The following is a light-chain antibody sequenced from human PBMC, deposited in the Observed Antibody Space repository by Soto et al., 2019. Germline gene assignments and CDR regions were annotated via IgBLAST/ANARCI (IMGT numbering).Light chain of an antibody. Sequence: QTVVTQEPSVSVSPGGTVTLTGGLSSGSVSSSYYSSWYQQTPGQAPRTLIYNTNIRSSGVPDRFSGSIVGNKSALTITGAQADDESYYYCVLYMGTGLWVFGGGTKLTVL. CDR2: NTN. CDR1: SGSVSSSYY. J-gene: IGLJ3*02. V-gene: IGLV8-61*01. CDR3: VLYMGTGLWV.